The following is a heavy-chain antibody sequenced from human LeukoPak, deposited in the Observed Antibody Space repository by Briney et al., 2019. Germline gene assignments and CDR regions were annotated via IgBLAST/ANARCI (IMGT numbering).Heavy chain of an antibody. CDR1: GFTFSRCA. J-gene: IGHJ4*02. CDR3: ARDFAHYYDSSGFEYYFDF. V-gene: IGHV3-64*01. Sequence: GGSLRLSCAASGFTFSRCAMHWVRQAPGKGLEYVSAISSNGGRTYYENSVKGRFTISRDNSKNTLYLQMGSLRAEDMAVYYCARDFAHYYDSSGFEYYFDFWGQGTLVTVSS. D-gene: IGHD3-22*01. CDR2: ISSNGGRT.